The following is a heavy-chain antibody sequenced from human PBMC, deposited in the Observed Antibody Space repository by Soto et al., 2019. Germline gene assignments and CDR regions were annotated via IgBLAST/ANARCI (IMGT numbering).Heavy chain of an antibody. V-gene: IGHV1-46*01. D-gene: IGHD6-13*01. CDR3: ARDGIVAADPFDY. CDR2: INPIGGST. Sequence: QVQLVQSGAEVKKPGASVKVSCEASGYTFTNYYIHWVRQAPGQGLEWMGIINPIGGSTSYAQKFQGRVTMTRDTSTSTVYMEMSSLRDEDTAVYYCARDGIVAADPFDYWGQGTQVTVSS. J-gene: IGHJ4*02. CDR1: GYTFTNYY.